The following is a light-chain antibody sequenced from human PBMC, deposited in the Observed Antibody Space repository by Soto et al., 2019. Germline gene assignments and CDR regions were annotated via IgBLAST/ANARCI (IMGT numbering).Light chain of an antibody. CDR3: LQDYTYPWT. V-gene: IGKV1-6*01. CDR1: QGIRNE. J-gene: IGKJ1*01. Sequence: IQMTQSPSSLSASVGDTFTITFRASQGIRNELGWYQQKPGKAPKLLIYAASTLQSEVPSRFSGSGSGTDFTLTISSLQPEDFATYYCLQDYTYPWTFGQGTKVDI. CDR2: AAS.